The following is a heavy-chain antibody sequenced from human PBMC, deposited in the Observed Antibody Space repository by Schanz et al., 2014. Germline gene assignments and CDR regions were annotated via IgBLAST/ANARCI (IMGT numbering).Heavy chain of an antibody. Sequence: QVLLVQSGAEVKQPGASVKVSCKASGYTFTSNGITWVRQAPGQGLEWMGWINPNSGETNYEQKFKGRVTLTSDTSISTAFMELSGLTSDDTATYFCARARYTGYDCSGYWGQGTLLIVSS. CDR2: INPNSGET. J-gene: IGHJ4*02. D-gene: IGHD5-12*01. CDR3: ARARYTGYDCSGY. CDR1: GYTFTSNG. V-gene: IGHV1-2*02.